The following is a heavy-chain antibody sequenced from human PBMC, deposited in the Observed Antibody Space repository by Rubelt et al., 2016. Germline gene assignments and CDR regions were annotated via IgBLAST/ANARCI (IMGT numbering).Heavy chain of an antibody. J-gene: IGHJ6*03. CDR1: EYNFTTYW. Sequence: PGESLTISCKGSEYNFTTYWNSWVRQMPGKGLEWMGRIDLSDSYTYYSPSFQGHVTISSDKSISTAYLQWSSLKASDTAMYYCARLITGITSYYMDVWGKGTTVTVSS. CDR3: ARLITGITSYYMDV. CDR2: IDLSDSYT. V-gene: IGHV5-10-1*01. D-gene: IGHD1-7*01.